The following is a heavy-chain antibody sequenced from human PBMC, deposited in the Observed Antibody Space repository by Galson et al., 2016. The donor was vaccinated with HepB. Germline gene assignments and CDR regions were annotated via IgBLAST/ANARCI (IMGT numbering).Heavy chain of an antibody. D-gene: IGHD6-19*01. CDR2: VYYSGHT. J-gene: IGHJ1*01. Sequence: APLSLTCTVSGDSIGYYYWSWVRPSPEKGLEWIGNVYYSGHTNYNPSLKSRVTISVDTSENQFSLKLTSVTAADTAVYYCARTRIAVSCFYFQHWGQGALVSVSS. CDR1: GDSIGYYY. V-gene: IGHV4-59*01. CDR3: ARTRIAVSCFYFQH.